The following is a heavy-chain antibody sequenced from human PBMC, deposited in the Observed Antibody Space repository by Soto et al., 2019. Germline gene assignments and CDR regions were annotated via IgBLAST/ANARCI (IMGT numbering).Heavy chain of an antibody. D-gene: IGHD3-9*01. CDR1: GFTFSSYA. J-gene: IGHJ4*02. Sequence: PGGSLRLSCAASGFTFSSYAMSWVRQAPGKGLEWVSAISGSGGNTYYADSVKGRFTISRDNSKNTLYLQMNSLRAEDTAVYYCAILSSYDFLTAYGTALDYWGQGALVTVSS. V-gene: IGHV3-23*01. CDR2: ISGSGGNT. CDR3: AILSSYDFLTAYGTALDY.